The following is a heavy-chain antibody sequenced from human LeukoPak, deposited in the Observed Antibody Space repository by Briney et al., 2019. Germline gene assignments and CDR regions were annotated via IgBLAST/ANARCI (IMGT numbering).Heavy chain of an antibody. J-gene: IGHJ3*02. CDR3: ARKSYGDDSSGHPRGAFDI. CDR1: GGSITSSNW. V-gene: IGHV4-4*02. D-gene: IGHD4-17*01. CDR2: INHSGST. Sequence: PSETLSLTCAVSGGSITSSNWWSWVRQPPGKGLEWIGEINHSGSTNYNPSLKSRVTISVDTSKNQFSLKLSSVTAADTAVYYCARKSYGDDSSGHPRGAFDIWGQGTMVTVSS.